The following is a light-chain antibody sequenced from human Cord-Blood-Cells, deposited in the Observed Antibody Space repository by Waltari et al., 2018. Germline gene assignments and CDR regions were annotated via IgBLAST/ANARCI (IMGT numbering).Light chain of an antibody. V-gene: IGKV3-15*01. Sequence: EIVLTPSPATLSVSPGERATLSCRASQSVSSNLAWYQQKPGQAPRLLIYGASTRATGSPARFSGGGSGTEFTLTISSLQSEDFAVYYCQQYNNWPPLTFGGGTKVEIK. J-gene: IGKJ4*01. CDR1: QSVSSN. CDR3: QQYNNWPPLT. CDR2: GAS.